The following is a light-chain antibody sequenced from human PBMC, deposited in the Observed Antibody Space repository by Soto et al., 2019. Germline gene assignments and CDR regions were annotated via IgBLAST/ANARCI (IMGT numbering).Light chain of an antibody. Sequence: DIQLTQSPSTLSASVGDRVTITCRASQTFSTWLAWYQQKPGKAPKLLIYDASTLQSGVPSRFSGSGSGTEFTLSISSLQPDDFAPYFCQHYNFLGQGTKLEIK. V-gene: IGKV1-5*01. CDR1: QTFSTW. J-gene: IGKJ2*01. CDR2: DAS. CDR3: QHYNF.